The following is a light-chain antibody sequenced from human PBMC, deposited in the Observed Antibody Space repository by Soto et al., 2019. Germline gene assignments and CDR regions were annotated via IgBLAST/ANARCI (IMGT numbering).Light chain of an antibody. CDR1: KSISSY. Sequence: DIQMTQSPSSLSASVGDRVTITCRASKSISSYLNWYQQKPGKAPKLLIYAASSLQSGVPSRFSGSGSGTDFTLIISSLQPEDFATYYCQQSYSTPITFGQGTRLEIK. J-gene: IGKJ5*01. CDR2: AAS. CDR3: QQSYSTPIT. V-gene: IGKV1-39*01.